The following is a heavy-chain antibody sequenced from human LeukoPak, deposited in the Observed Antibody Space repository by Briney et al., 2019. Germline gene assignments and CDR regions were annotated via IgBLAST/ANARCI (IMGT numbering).Heavy chain of an antibody. Sequence: ASVKVSCKASGGTFSSYAISWVRQAPGQGLEWMGRIIPILGIANYAQKFQGRVTITADKSTSTAYMELSSLRSEDTAVYYCARGGIAVAAYYFDYWGQGTLVTVSS. J-gene: IGHJ4*02. V-gene: IGHV1-69*04. CDR2: IIPILGIA. CDR1: GGTFSSYA. CDR3: ARGGIAVAAYYFDY. D-gene: IGHD6-19*01.